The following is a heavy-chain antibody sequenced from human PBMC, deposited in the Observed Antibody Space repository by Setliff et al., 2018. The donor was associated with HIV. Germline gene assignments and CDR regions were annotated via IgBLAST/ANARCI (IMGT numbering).Heavy chain of an antibody. D-gene: IGHD3-10*01. CDR2: INQSGNT. J-gene: IGHJ2*01. V-gene: IGHV4-34*01. CDR1: GGSLSGYY. Sequence: KPSETLSLTCAVYGGSLSGYYWSWVRQSPGRGLEWIGEINQSGNTNFNPSPKSRLIISVDTSKSQFSLKLTSVTAADTALYYCAREGGQGYSGSGSFYHRNFDLWGRGTLVTVSS. CDR3: AREGGQGYSGSGSFYHRNFDL.